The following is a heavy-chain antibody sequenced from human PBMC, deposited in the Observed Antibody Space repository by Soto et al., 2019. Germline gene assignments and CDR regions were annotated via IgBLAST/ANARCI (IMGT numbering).Heavy chain of an antibody. Sequence: QVPLVQSGAEVKKPGSSVKVSCKASGGTFSSYAISWVRQAPGQGLEWMGGIIPIFGTANYAQKFQGRVTITADESTSTAYMELSSLRAEDTAVYYCARGRTYYDFWSGQSENYYYYGMDVWGQGTTVTVSS. D-gene: IGHD3-3*01. CDR3: ARGRTYYDFWSGQSENYYYYGMDV. J-gene: IGHJ6*02. CDR2: IIPIFGTA. V-gene: IGHV1-69*01. CDR1: GGTFSSYA.